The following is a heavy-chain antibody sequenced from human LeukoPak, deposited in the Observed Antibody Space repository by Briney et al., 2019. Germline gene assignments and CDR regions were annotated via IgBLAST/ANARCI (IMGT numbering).Heavy chain of an antibody. Sequence: SETLSLTCTVSGGPLSRYYWRWIREPAGKGLEWIGRIYTSGSTNYNPSLKSRVTMSVDTSKNQFSLKLSSVTAADTAVYYCARYSSSWPRGYFDYWGQGTLVTVSS. CDR1: GGPLSRYY. D-gene: IGHD6-13*01. CDR2: IYTSGST. J-gene: IGHJ4*02. CDR3: ARYSSSWPRGYFDY. V-gene: IGHV4-4*07.